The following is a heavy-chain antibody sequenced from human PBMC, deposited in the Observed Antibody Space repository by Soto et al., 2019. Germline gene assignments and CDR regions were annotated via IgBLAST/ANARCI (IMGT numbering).Heavy chain of an antibody. CDR2: ISGSGGST. D-gene: IGHD3-3*01. V-gene: IGHV3-23*01. J-gene: IGHJ4*02. CDR3: AKGGYYDFWSGYYHSFDY. Sequence: EVQLLESGGGLVQPGGSLRLSCAASGFTFSSYAMSWVRQAPGKGLEWVSAISGSGGSTYYADSVKGRFTISRDNSKNTLYLQMNSLRDEDTAVYYCAKGGYYDFWSGYYHSFDYWGQGTLVTVSS. CDR1: GFTFSSYA.